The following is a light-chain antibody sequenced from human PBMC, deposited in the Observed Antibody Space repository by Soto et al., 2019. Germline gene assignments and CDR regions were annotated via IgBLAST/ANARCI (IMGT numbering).Light chain of an antibody. V-gene: IGLV1-40*01. CDR3: QSYDSSLSGYVV. CDR1: SSNIGAGYD. CDR2: GNS. Sequence: QSVLTQPPSVSGAPGQRVTISCTGSSSNIGAGYDVHWYQQLPGTAPKLLIYGNSNRTSGVPDRFSGSNSDTSASLAITGLQAEDEADYYCQSYDSSLSGYVVFGGGTKLTVL. J-gene: IGLJ2*01.